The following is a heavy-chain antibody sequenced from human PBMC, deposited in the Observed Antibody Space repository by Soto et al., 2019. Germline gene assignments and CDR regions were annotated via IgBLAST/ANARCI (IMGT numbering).Heavy chain of an antibody. CDR2: TYFRSKWYN. Sequence: PSQTLSLTCAISGDSVSSKTAAWNWIRQSPSRGLEWLGRTYFRSKWYNDYAITVKRRITINPDTSKNQFSLLLISLTPEDTAVYYCARVSFDHFVHWFDPWGQGTLVTVSS. CDR3: ARVSFDHFVHWFDP. J-gene: IGHJ5*02. CDR1: GDSVSSKTAA. D-gene: IGHD3-9*01. V-gene: IGHV6-1*01.